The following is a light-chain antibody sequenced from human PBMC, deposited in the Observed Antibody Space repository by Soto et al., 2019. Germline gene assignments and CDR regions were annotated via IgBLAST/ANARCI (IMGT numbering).Light chain of an antibody. CDR1: QSISSY. V-gene: IGKV1-39*01. CDR3: QQSYSTLIT. J-gene: IGKJ5*01. CDR2: AAS. Sequence: DIQMTQSPSSVSASVGDRVTITCRASQSISSYLNWYQQKPGKAPNLLIYAASSLQSGVPSRFSGSGSGTDFTLTISSLQPEDFATYYCQQSYSTLITFGQGTRLEIK.